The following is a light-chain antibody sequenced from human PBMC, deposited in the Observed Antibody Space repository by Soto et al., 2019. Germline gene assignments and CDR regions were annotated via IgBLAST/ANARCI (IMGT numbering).Light chain of an antibody. CDR3: CSYAGSYTYV. J-gene: IGLJ1*01. Sequence: QSALTQPRSVSGSHGQSVTISCTGTSSDVGGYNYVSWYQQHPGKAPKLMIYDVSKRPSGVPDRFSGSKSGNTASLTISGLPAEDEADYYCCSYAGSYTYVFGTGTKVTVL. V-gene: IGLV2-11*01. CDR2: DVS. CDR1: SSDVGGYNY.